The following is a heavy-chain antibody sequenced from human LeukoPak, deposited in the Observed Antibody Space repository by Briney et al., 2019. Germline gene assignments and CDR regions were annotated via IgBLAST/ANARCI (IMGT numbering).Heavy chain of an antibody. CDR1: GFSVSSNS. CDR2: ISSGGNT. CDR3: AREAYYDFWSGYRDPYYYGMDV. V-gene: IGHV3-53*04. D-gene: IGHD3-3*01. J-gene: IGHJ6*02. Sequence: GGSLRLSCAASGFSVSSNSMSWVRQAPGKGLQWVSTISSGGNTYYADSVKGRFTISRHNPKNTLFLQMNRLRDEDTAVYYCAREAYYDFWSGYRDPYYYGMDVWGQGTTVTVSS.